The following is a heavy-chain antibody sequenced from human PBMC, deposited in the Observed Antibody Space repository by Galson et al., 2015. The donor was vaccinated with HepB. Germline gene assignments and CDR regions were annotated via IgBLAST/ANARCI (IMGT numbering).Heavy chain of an antibody. CDR3: ARVDCSSTSCYFDS. D-gene: IGHD2-2*01. V-gene: IGHV1-8*01. CDR2: MNPNNDNT. J-gene: IGHJ4*02. Sequence: SVKVSCKASGHTFTTYDINWVRQATGQGLEWMGWMNPNNDNTGYAQKYQGRVTMTRNTSISTAYMELSSLRSEDTAVYYCARVDCSSTSCYFDSWGQGTLVTVSS. CDR1: GHTFTTYD.